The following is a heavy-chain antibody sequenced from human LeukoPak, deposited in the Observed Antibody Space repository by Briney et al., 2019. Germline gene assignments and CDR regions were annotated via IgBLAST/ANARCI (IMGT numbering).Heavy chain of an antibody. D-gene: IGHD3-16*01. Sequence: HSETLSLTCTVSGGSISSSSYYWGWIRQPPGKGLEWIGSIYYRGSTYYNPSLKSRVTISLDTSKDQFSLKLSSVTAADTAVYYCARVRARLRLWGDFDYWGQGTLVTVSS. V-gene: IGHV4-39*07. CDR2: IYYRGST. CDR1: GGSISSSSYY. CDR3: ARVRARLRLWGDFDY. J-gene: IGHJ4*02.